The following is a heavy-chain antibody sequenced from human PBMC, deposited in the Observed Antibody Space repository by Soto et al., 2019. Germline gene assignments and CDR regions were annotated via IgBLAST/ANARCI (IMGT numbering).Heavy chain of an antibody. Sequence: PGGSLRLSCAASGFTFSSYWMSWVRQAPGKGLEWVANIKQDGSEKYYVDSVKGRFTISRDNAKNSLYLQMNSLRAEDTAVYYCASPGSTGDCWGGYYTSPSYSYGMDGWDQEATVAVS. CDR2: IKQDGSEK. J-gene: IGHJ6*02. D-gene: IGHD3-3*01. CDR3: ASPGSTGDCWGGYYTSPSYSYGMDG. CDR1: GFTFSSYW. V-gene: IGHV3-7*03.